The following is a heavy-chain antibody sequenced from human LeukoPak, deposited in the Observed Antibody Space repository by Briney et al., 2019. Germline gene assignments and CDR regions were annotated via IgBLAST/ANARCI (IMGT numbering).Heavy chain of an antibody. CDR2: INSSGGST. V-gene: IGHV1-46*01. D-gene: IGHD3-22*01. CDR3: ARAAYSSGPSPRHWFDP. Sequence: ASVKVSCKASGDSFTNYYMHWGRQAPGQGLEWMGIINSSGGSTTYAQKFKGRVTMTRDMSTSTLYMELSSLRSEDTAVYSCARAAYSSGPSPRHWFDPWGQGTLVTVSS. CDR1: GDSFTNYY. J-gene: IGHJ5*02.